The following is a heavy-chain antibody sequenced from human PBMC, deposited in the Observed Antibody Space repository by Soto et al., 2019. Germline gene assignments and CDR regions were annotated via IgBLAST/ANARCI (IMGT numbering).Heavy chain of an antibody. CDR1: GFTFKESA. Sequence: EVRLLEAGGCLKQPGGSLRLSCAASGFTFKESAMNWVRQAPGKGLEWVASISDTGASTWYAESVRGRLSISRDNSKNTIYLQMNSLRGEDTAVYYCAKGRGSGWAWYFDNWGQGTLVTVSS. CDR3: AKGRGSGWAWYFDN. J-gene: IGHJ4*02. CDR2: ISDTGAST. V-gene: IGHV3-23*01. D-gene: IGHD6-19*01.